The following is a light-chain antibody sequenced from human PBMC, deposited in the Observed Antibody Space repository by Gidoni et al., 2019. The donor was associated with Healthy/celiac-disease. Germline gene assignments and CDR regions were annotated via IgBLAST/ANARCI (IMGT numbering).Light chain of an antibody. Sequence: EIVLTQSPDTLSLSPGERPTLSCRASQSVSSYLAWYQQKPGQAPRLLIYDASNRATGIPARFSGSGSGTDFTLTISSLEPEDFAVYYCQQRSNWAFTFXGXTKVEIK. CDR3: QQRSNWAFT. CDR2: DAS. V-gene: IGKV3-11*01. J-gene: IGKJ4*01. CDR1: QSVSSY.